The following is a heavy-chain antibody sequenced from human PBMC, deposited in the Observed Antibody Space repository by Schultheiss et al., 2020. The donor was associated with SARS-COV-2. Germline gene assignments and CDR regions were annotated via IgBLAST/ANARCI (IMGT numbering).Heavy chain of an antibody. J-gene: IGHJ4*02. V-gene: IGHV3-33*08. CDR1: GFTVSSNY. CDR3: ASSGYSYGPYYFDY. CDR2: IWYDGSNK. D-gene: IGHD5-18*01. Sequence: GGSLRLSCAASGFTVSSNYMSWVRQAPGKGLEWVAVIWYDGSNKYYADSVKGRFTISRDNSKNTLYLQMNSLRAEDTAVYYCASSGYSYGPYYFDYWGQGTLVTVSS.